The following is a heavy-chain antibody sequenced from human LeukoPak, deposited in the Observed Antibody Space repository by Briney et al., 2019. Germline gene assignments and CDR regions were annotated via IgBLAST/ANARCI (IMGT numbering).Heavy chain of an antibody. D-gene: IGHD3-3*01. Sequence: GASVKVSCKASGGTFSSYAISWVRQAPGQGLEWMGGIIPIFGTANCAQKFQGRVTITADESTSTAYMELSSLRSEDTAVYYCAIALDFWSGVLYYFDYWGQGTLVTVSS. CDR1: GGTFSSYA. V-gene: IGHV1-69*13. CDR3: AIALDFWSGVLYYFDY. CDR2: IIPIFGTA. J-gene: IGHJ4*02.